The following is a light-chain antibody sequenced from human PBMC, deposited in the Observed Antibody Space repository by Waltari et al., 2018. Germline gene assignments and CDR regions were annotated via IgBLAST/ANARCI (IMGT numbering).Light chain of an antibody. J-gene: IGLJ2*01. Sequence: QSVLTQPPSMSGTPGQRVTISCSGSNFNIGSNYVYWYQQFPGMAPQLLIYRNTVRPSGVRDRFSASKAGASASRAISGLRSEDDADYHCAAWDDSLSGRVFGGGTKLTV. CDR2: RNT. CDR3: AAWDDSLSGRV. CDR1: NFNIGSNY. V-gene: IGLV1-47*01.